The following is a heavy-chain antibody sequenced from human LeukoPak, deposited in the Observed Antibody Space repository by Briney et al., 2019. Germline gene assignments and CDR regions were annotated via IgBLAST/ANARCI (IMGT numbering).Heavy chain of an antibody. Sequence: SETLSLTCTVSGDSISVGTYYWSWIRQPAGKGLEWIGRIYANGSTNYNPSLKSRVTISVDTSKNQFPLKLTSVTAADTAVYYCARDTKNWGQGTLVTVSS. CDR1: GDSISVGTYY. V-gene: IGHV4-61*02. J-gene: IGHJ4*02. CDR3: ARDTKN. D-gene: IGHD3-3*01. CDR2: IYANGST.